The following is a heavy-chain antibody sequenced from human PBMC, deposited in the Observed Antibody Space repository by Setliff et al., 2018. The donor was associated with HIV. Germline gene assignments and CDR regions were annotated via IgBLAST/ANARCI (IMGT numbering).Heavy chain of an antibody. V-gene: IGHV4-39*01. CDR2: TANT. D-gene: IGHD5-18*01. J-gene: IGHJ6*03. CDR1: GDSISTDNYH. Sequence: VTLSLTCTVSGDSISTDNYHWGWIRQPPGKGLEWIGHTANTDYNPSLKSRVTVSVDTSKNQLSLRLSSVTAADTAVYYCARHAALIKRYYYYYLDVWGKGTTVTVSS. CDR3: ARHAALIKRYYYYYLDV.